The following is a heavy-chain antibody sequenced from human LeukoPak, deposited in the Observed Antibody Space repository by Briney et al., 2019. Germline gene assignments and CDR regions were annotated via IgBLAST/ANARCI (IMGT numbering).Heavy chain of an antibody. V-gene: IGHV3-7*01. J-gene: IGHJ4*02. CDR1: GFTLSSYW. CDR2: IKQDGSEK. Sequence: GGSLRLSCAASGFTLSSYWMSWVRQAPGKGLEWVANIKQDGSEKYYVDSVKGRFTISRDNAKNSLYLQMNSLRAEDTAVYYCARDGGAASYYYDSSGYLRWGQGTLVTVSS. D-gene: IGHD3-22*01. CDR3: ARDGGAASYYYDSSGYLR.